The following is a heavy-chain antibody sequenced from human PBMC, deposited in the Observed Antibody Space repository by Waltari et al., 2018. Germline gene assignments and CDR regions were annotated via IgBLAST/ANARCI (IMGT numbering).Heavy chain of an antibody. V-gene: IGHV3-7*01. Sequence: EVQLVESGGGLVQPGGSLRLSCAASGFTFSSYWIRWVHQAPGKGLEWVANIKQDGSEKYYVDSVKGRFTISRDNAKNSLYLQMNSLRAEDTAVYYCARVKSIARFDAFDIWGQGTMVTVSS. CDR2: IKQDGSEK. CDR1: GFTFSSYW. CDR3: ARVKSIARFDAFDI. D-gene: IGHD6-6*01. J-gene: IGHJ3*02.